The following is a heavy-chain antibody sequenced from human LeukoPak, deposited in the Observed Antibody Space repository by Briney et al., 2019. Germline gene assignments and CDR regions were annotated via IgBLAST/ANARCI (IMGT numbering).Heavy chain of an antibody. J-gene: IGHJ4*01. CDR1: GFSFSSYA. D-gene: IGHD2-8*01. CDR3: GSDPNGDYVGALGY. V-gene: IGHV3-23*01. Sequence: SGGYLRLSGEASGFSFSSYAFAWVRQGPGRGLEWVAAVTSGGGGTHFADSVKGRFTISRDNTKNTMYLQMNSLRVDDTAMYFCGSDPNGDYVGALGYWGRGALVTVSS. CDR2: VTSGGGGT.